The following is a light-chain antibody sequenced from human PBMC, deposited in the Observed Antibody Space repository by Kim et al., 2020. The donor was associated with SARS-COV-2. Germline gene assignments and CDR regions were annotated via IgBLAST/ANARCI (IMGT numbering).Light chain of an antibody. CDR2: ASS. V-gene: IGKV1-27*01. Sequence: VTISCRPTQSFSTSLSWYPQKPGHVPLVRFYASSTLQSGFPSRFIGSGSGTEFTLTIGSMQSEDVATYYCQKYNSAPWTFGPGTKVEIK. J-gene: IGKJ1*01. CDR3: QKYNSAPWT. CDR1: QSFSTS.